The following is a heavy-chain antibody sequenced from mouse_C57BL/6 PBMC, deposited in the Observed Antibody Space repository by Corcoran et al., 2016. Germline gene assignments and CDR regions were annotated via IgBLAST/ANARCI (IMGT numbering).Heavy chain of an antibody. D-gene: IGHD2-3*01. CDR1: GYTFTDYY. V-gene: IGHV1-19*01. CDR3: ARSDGYYLAWFAY. Sequence: EVQLQQSGPVLVKPGASVKMSCKASGYTFTDYYMNWVKQSHGKSLEWIGVINPYNGGTSYNQKFKGKATLTVDKSSSTAYMELRSLTSEDSAVYYCARSDGYYLAWFAYWGQGTLVTVSA. J-gene: IGHJ3*01. CDR2: INPYNGGT.